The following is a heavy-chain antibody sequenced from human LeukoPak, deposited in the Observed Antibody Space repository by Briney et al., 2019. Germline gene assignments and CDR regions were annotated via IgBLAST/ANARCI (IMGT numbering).Heavy chain of an antibody. CDR3: AIRRYSSGWYPFDAFDI. J-gene: IGHJ3*02. D-gene: IGHD6-19*01. V-gene: IGHV4-59*01. CDR2: IYYSGST. Sequence: KPSETLSLTCTVSGGSINSYYWSWLRQPPGKGLVWIGYIYYSGSTNYNPSLKSRVSISVDTSKNPFSLKLRSVTAADTAVYYWAIRRYSSGWYPFDAFDIWGQGTMVTVSS. CDR1: GGSINSYY.